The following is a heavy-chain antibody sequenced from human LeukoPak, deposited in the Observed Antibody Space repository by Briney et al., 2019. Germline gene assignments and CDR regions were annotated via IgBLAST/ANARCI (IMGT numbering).Heavy chain of an antibody. J-gene: IGHJ4*02. CDR1: EFTFSSYN. CDR3: AKDPFHWGTIYFDY. CDR2: FSSFSSYI. V-gene: IGHV3-21*04. D-gene: IGHD7-27*01. Sequence: GGSLRLSCEASEFTFSSYNMNWVRQAPGKGLEWVSSFSSFSSYIYYADSVKGRFTISRDNSKITLYLQINSLRAEDTAVYYCAKDPFHWGTIYFDYWGQGTLVTVSS.